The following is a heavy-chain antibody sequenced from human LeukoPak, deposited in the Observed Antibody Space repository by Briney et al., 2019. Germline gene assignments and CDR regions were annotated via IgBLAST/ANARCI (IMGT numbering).Heavy chain of an antibody. Sequence: GGSLRLSCAASGFIFSRYSMHWVRQSPGKGLEWVSCSSASSSSIYYADSVQGRFTISRDTAKNSLYLQMNSLRAEDTAVYYCASGNYLGAFDFWGQGTLVTVSS. V-gene: IGHV3-48*01. CDR2: SSASSSSI. D-gene: IGHD1-7*01. CDR1: GFIFSRYS. J-gene: IGHJ4*02. CDR3: ASGNYLGAFDF.